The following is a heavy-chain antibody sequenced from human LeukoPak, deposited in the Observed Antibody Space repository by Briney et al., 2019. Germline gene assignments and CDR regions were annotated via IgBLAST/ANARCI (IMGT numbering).Heavy chain of an antibody. D-gene: IGHD6-19*01. CDR2: LSSSGSAF. Sequence: PGGSLRLSCVASGFTFSRYWMNWVRQAPGKGLEWIAYLSSSGSAFSYADSVKGRFTIARDNAKNSVYLEMNSLKTEDTAVYYCTRQDLLAVAGTSSSLDPWGQGTLVTVSS. CDR1: GFTFSRYW. V-gene: IGHV3-48*04. J-gene: IGHJ5*02. CDR3: TRQDLLAVAGTSSSLDP.